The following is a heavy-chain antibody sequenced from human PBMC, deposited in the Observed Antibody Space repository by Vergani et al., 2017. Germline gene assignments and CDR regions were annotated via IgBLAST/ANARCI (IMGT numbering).Heavy chain of an antibody. D-gene: IGHD3-10*01. CDR2: IYPGDSEV. Sequence: EKQLVQSGSETKKPGESLKISCQAFGYIFSNFWIGWVRQRPGRGLEWKGIIYPGDSEVKSHPAFLGQLIFSVDTSVHTAYLQWRSLQASDTAKYLCASGVHGSESGGALQLWGQGTNITVSS. V-gene: IGHV5-51*01. J-gene: IGHJ3*01. CDR1: GYIFSNFW. CDR3: ASGVHGSESGGALQL.